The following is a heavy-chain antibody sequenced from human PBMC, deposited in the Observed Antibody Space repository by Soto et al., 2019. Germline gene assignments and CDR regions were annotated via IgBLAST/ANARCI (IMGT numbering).Heavy chain of an antibody. J-gene: IGHJ3*02. CDR3: ARFDSSGYSLNDAFDI. D-gene: IGHD3-22*01. CDR2: TYYRSKWYN. CDR1: GDSVSSNSAA. V-gene: IGHV6-1*01. Sequence: PSQTLSLTCAISGDSVSSNSAAWNWIRQSPSRGLEWLGGTYYRSKWYNDYAVSVKSRITINPDTSKNQFSLQLNSVTPEDTAVYYCARFDSSGYSLNDAFDIWGQGTMVTVSS.